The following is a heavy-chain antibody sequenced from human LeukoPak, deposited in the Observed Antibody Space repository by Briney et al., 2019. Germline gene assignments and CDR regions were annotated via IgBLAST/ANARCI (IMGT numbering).Heavy chain of an antibody. CDR1: GFSFSGHW. CDR2: ISPTGSTT. J-gene: IGHJ4*02. Sequence: GGSLRLSCTASGFSFSGHWMHWARQLPGKGLVWVSRISPTGSTTSYADSVKGRFTVSRDNAKNTLYLQVNNLRAEDTAVYYCARGPNSNWSGLDFWGPGTLLTVSS. V-gene: IGHV3-74*01. CDR3: ARGPNSNWSGLDF. D-gene: IGHD6-6*01.